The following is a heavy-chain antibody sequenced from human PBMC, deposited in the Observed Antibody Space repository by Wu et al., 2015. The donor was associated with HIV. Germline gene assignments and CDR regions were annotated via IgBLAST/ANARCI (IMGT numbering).Heavy chain of an antibody. CDR3: ASGIQAGGANY. V-gene: IGHV1-2*02. CDR2: LNPNTGGA. CDR1: GYSFTAYY. Sequence: QVQLVQSGAEVKRPGASVRVSCRTSGYSFTAYYIHWVRQAPGQGLEWMGRLNPNTGGADSSQKFQGRVTLTRDTSINTAYMDLRRLRADDSATYYCASGIQAGGANYWGQGTLVTVSS. J-gene: IGHJ4*02. D-gene: IGHD2-21*01.